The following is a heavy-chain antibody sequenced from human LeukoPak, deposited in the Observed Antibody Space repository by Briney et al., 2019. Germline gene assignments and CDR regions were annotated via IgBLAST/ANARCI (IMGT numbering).Heavy chain of an antibody. CDR3: AAVAYYYDSSGYFDAFDI. CDR2: IVVGSGNT. Sequence: SVKVSCKASGFTFTSSAMQWVRQARGQRLERIGWIVVGSGNTNYAQKFQERVTITRDMSTSTAYMELSSLRSEDTAVYYCAAVAYYYDSSGYFDAFDIWGQGTMVTVSS. CDR1: GFTFTSSA. J-gene: IGHJ3*02. V-gene: IGHV1-58*02. D-gene: IGHD3-22*01.